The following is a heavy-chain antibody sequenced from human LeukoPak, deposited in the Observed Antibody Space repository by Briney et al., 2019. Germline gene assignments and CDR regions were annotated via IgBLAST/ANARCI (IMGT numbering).Heavy chain of an antibody. Sequence: ASVKVSCKASGYTFTSYGISWVRQAPGQGLEWMGIINPSGGSTSYAQKFQGRVTMTRDTSTSTVYMELSSLRSEGTAVYYCARTVPWFHKARPFDYWGQGTLVTVSS. CDR1: GYTFTSYG. D-gene: IGHD3-10*01. CDR2: INPSGGST. J-gene: IGHJ4*02. V-gene: IGHV1-46*01. CDR3: ARTVPWFHKARPFDY.